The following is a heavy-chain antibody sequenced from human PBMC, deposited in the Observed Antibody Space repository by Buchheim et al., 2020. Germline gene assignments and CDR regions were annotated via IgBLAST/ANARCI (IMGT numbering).Heavy chain of an antibody. V-gene: IGHV3-30*04. J-gene: IGHJ6*02. Sequence: QVQLVESGGGVVQPGRSLRLSCAASGFTFSSYVMHWVRQAPGKGLAGVAVISYDGSNKYYPDSVKGRFTISRDNSKNTLYLQMNSLRAEDTAVYYCAREYYYGSGSREYYYGMDVWGQGTT. D-gene: IGHD3-10*01. CDR2: ISYDGSNK. CDR3: AREYYYGSGSREYYYGMDV. CDR1: GFTFSSYV.